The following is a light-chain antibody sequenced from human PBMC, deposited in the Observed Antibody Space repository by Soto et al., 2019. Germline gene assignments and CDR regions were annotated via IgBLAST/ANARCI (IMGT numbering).Light chain of an antibody. Sequence: EIVMTQSPATLSVSPGERATLSCSASQSVGNNLAWYQQKPGQAPGLLIYEASTRATGIPARFSGSGSGTDFTLTISSLEPEDFAVYYCQQHANWPLTFGGGTKVDIK. V-gene: IGKV3-11*01. CDR1: QSVGNN. CDR3: QQHANWPLT. CDR2: EAS. J-gene: IGKJ4*01.